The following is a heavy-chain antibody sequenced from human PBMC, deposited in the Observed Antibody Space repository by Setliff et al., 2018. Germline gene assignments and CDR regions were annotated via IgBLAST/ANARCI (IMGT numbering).Heavy chain of an antibody. D-gene: IGHD1-1*01. CDR1: GDSMNSGVYY. CDR2: IYSGGTT. J-gene: IGHJ4*02. CDR3: ARTGTYRYFDY. Sequence: SETLSLTCKVSGDSMNSGVYYWAWIRQPPGKGLEWTGRIYSGGTTYYNSSLKSRVTISVDTSKSQFSLRLNSVTAADTAVYYCARTGTYRYFDYWGRGTLVTVSS. V-gene: IGHV4-39*01.